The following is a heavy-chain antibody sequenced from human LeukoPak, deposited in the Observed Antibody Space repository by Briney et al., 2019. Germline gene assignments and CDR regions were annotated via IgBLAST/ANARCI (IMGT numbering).Heavy chain of an antibody. Sequence: SETLSLTCTVSGGSISSYYWNWIRQPAGKGTEWIWRIYTSGNINYNPSLKSRVTISVDTSKNQFSLKLSSVTAADTAVYYCARSGCSSTSCYQADYWGQGTLVTVSS. D-gene: IGHD2-2*01. CDR3: ARSGCSSTSCYQADY. CDR2: IYTSGNI. V-gene: IGHV4-4*07. J-gene: IGHJ4*02. CDR1: GGSISSYY.